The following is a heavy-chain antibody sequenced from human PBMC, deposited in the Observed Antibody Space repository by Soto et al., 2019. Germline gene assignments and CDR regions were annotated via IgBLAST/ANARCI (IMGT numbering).Heavy chain of an antibody. D-gene: IGHD6-19*01. CDR2: ISSSGSTI. V-gene: IGHV3-48*03. CDR3: AREAIAVAGLYYYYYGMDV. CDR1: GFTFSSYE. J-gene: IGHJ6*02. Sequence: SLRLSCAASGFTFSSYEMNWVRQAPGKGLEWVSYISSSGSTIYYADSVKGRFTISRDNAKNSLYLQMNSLRAEDTAVYYCAREAIAVAGLYYYYYGMDVWGQGTTVTVSS.